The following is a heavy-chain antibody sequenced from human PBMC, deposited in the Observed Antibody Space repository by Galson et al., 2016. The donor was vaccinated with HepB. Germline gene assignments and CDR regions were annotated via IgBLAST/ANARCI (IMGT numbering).Heavy chain of an antibody. Sequence: SVKVSCKASGYTFTNFGITWLRQAPGQGLEWMGWIGAARGDTNYAQKFQGRLTMTRDTSTTKAYMELDYLRSDDTAVYFCASAHICYCGGDVCHGYDACEVWGQGTTVIVSS. J-gene: IGHJ3*01. CDR1: GYTFTNFG. CDR2: IGAARGDT. V-gene: IGHV1-18*04. D-gene: IGHD2-21*01. CDR3: ASAHICYCGGDVCHGYDACEV.